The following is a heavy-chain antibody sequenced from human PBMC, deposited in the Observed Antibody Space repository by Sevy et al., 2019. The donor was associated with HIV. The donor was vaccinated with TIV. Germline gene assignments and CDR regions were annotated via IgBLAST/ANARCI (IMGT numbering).Heavy chain of an antibody. CDR2: ISSSSSYI. CDR1: GFSFSSYS. Sequence: GGSLRLSCAASGFSFSSYSMNWVRQAPGKGLEWVSSISSSSSYIYYADSVKGRVTMTRDNAKNSLYMQMNSLRAEDTAVYYCARDDIVVVPAAIGYYYGMDVWGQGTTVTVSS. V-gene: IGHV3-21*01. J-gene: IGHJ6*02. D-gene: IGHD2-2*01. CDR3: ARDDIVVVPAAIGYYYGMDV.